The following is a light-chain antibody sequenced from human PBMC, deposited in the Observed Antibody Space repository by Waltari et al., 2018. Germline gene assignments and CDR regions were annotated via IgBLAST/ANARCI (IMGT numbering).Light chain of an antibody. Sequence: EIVLTQSPGTLSLSPGESATLSCRASQSVTGSHLAWYQQRPGQAPRLLIYGASSRATGIPDRFSGSGSGTDFTLTISSLQAEDVATYYCQQYQSTPFTFGPGTKVDIK. CDR2: GAS. V-gene: IGKV3-20*01. CDR1: QSVTGSH. J-gene: IGKJ3*01. CDR3: QQYQSTPFT.